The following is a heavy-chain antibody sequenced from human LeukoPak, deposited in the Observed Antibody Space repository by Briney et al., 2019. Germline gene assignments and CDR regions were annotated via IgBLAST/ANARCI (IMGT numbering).Heavy chain of an antibody. D-gene: IGHD4-17*01. J-gene: IGHJ5*02. CDR3: AREGDYEEWRDWFDP. Sequence: SETLSLTCTVSGGSISSYYWSWIRQPPGKGLGWIGYIYYSGSTNYNPSLKSRVTISVDTSKNQFSLKLSSVTAADTAVYYCAREGDYEEWRDWFDPWGQGTLVTVSS. CDR2: IYYSGST. V-gene: IGHV4-59*01. CDR1: GGSISSYY.